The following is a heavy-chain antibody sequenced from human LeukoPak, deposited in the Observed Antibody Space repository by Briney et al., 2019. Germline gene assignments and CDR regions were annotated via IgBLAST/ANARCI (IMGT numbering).Heavy chain of an antibody. V-gene: IGHV1-18*01. J-gene: IGHJ4*02. CDR3: ARDRATVTTHYFDY. CDR2: ISACNGNT. CDR1: GYTFTSYG. D-gene: IGHD4-17*01. Sequence: GASVKVSCKASGYTFTSYGISWVRQAPGQGLEWMGWISACNGNTNYAQKLQGRVTMTTDTSTSTAYMELRSLRSDDTAVYYCARDRATVTTHYFDYWGQGTLVTVSS.